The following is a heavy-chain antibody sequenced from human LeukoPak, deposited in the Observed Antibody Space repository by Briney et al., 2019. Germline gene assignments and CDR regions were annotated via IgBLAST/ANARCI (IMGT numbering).Heavy chain of an antibody. CDR3: ARDKGAHYYDSSGYERHDAFDI. CDR2: IYYSGST. V-gene: IGHV4-31*02. Sequence: LRLSCAASGFTVSSTYMSWIRQHPGKGLEWIGYIYYSGSTYYNPSLKSRVTISVDTSKNQFSLKLSSVTAADTAVYYCARDKGAHYYDSSGYERHDAFDIWGQGTMVTVSS. J-gene: IGHJ3*02. D-gene: IGHD3-22*01. CDR1: GFTVSSTY.